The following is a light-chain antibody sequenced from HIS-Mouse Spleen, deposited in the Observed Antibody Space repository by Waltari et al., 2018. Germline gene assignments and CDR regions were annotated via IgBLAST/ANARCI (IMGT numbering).Light chain of an antibody. J-gene: IGLJ3*02. CDR2: EGS. CDR3: CSYAGSSTWV. V-gene: IGLV2-23*01. CDR1: SSDVGSYNL. Sequence: QSALTQPASVSGSPGQSITISCPGTSSDVGSYNLVSWYQQHPGKAPNLMIYEGSKRPSGVSNRFSGSKSGNTASLTISGLQAEDEADYYCCSYAGSSTWVFGGGTKLTVL.